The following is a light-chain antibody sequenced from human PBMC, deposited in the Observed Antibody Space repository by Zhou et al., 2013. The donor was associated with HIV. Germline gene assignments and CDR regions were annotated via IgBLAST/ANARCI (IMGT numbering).Light chain of an antibody. CDR2: KAS. Sequence: DIQMTQSPSTLSASVGDRVTITCRASQSISSWLAWYQQKPGKAPKVLIYKASSLETGVPSRFSGSGSGTEFTLTISSLQPDDFATYYCQQYDNWPPWTFGQGTKVEMK. CDR3: QQYDNWPPWT. J-gene: IGKJ1*01. CDR1: QSISSW. V-gene: IGKV1-5*03.